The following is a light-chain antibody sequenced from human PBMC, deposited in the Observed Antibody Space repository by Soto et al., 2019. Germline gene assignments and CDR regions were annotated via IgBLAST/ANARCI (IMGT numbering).Light chain of an antibody. V-gene: IGLV2-14*01. CDR3: SSYGGSSNLV. Sequence: QSALTQPASVSGSPGQSITISCTGTSSDVGDYNYVSWYQQHPGKAPKLMIYEVSDRPSGVSSRFSGSKSGKTASLTISGLQAEDEADYYCSSYGGSSNLVFGGGTQLTVL. CDR2: EVS. J-gene: IGLJ2*01. CDR1: SSDVGDYNY.